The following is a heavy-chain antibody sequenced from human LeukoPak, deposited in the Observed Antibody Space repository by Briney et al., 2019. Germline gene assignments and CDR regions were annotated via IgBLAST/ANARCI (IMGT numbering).Heavy chain of an antibody. J-gene: IGHJ1*01. CDR2: IHAGGSDK. CDR3: ARSLSAREYFQQ. Sequence: GGPLRLSCAASGFTFSSSGMHWVRQAPGRGLEWVSFIHAGGSDKFYAESVEGRFTISRDYSTRTVYLQMNSLRADDTALYYCARSLSAREYFQQWGQGTLVIVSS. CDR1: GFTFSSSG. V-gene: IGHV3-30*02. D-gene: IGHD6-6*01.